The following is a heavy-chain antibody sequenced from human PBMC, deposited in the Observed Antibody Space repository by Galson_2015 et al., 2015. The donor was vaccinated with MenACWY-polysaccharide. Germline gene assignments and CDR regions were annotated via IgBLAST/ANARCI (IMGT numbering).Heavy chain of an antibody. J-gene: IGHJ4*02. D-gene: IGHD2-2*01. CDR3: VKDPHALDF. CDR2: IRRTGPRI. Sequence: SLRLSCAASGFTFSNYSMNWVRQAPGKGLEWVSYIRRTGPRIYYADSVRGRFTITRDNDKSLLVLQMNSHRAQDTAVYYCVKDPHALDFWGQGTLVTVSS. CDR1: GFTFSNYS. V-gene: IGHV3-48*01.